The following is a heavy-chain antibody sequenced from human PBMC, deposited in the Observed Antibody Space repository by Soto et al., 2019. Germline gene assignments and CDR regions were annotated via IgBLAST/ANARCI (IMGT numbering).Heavy chain of an antibody. J-gene: IGHJ4*02. Sequence: GGSLRLSCAASGFTFSSYAMHWVRQAPGKGLEWVAVISYDGSNKYYADSVKGRFTISRDNSKNTLYLQMNSLRAEDTAVYYCARDSFDWLLGPDYWGQGTLVTVSS. CDR1: GFTFSSYA. CDR3: ARDSFDWLLGPDY. CDR2: ISYDGSNK. V-gene: IGHV3-30-3*01. D-gene: IGHD3-9*01.